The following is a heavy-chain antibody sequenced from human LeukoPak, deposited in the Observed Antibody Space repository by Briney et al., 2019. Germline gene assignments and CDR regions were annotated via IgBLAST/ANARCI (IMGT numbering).Heavy chain of an antibody. D-gene: IGHD6-19*01. CDR1: GCIFSNYE. J-gene: IGHJ6*03. CDR2: ISGSGGST. Sequence: GGSLRLSCAASGCIFSNYEMNWVRQAPGKGLEWVSAISGSGGSTYYADSVKGRFTISRDNSKNTLYLQMNSLGAEDTAVYYCAKDRAYSSGWYINYYYMDVWGKGTTVTVSS. V-gene: IGHV3-23*01. CDR3: AKDRAYSSGWYINYYYMDV.